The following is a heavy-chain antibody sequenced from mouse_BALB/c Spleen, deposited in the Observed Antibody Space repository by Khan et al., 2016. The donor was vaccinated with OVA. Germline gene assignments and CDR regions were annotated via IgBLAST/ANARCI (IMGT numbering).Heavy chain of an antibody. CDR2: ISPGSGDT. J-gene: IGHJ3*01. CDR3: ARRNYFGYTFAD. V-gene: IGHV1-77*01. D-gene: IGHD1-2*01. Sequence: QVRLQQSGAELARPGASVKLSCKASGYTFTDYYINWVKQRTGQGLEWIGEISPGSGDTYYNERFKGKAPLTADKSSSTAYMQLSSLTSEASAVYFCARRNYFGYTFADWGQGTLVTVSA. CDR1: GYTFTDYY.